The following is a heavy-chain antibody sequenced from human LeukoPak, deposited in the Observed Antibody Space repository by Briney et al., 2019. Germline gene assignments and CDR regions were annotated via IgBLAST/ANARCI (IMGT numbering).Heavy chain of an antibody. CDR1: GFTFSSYA. Sequence: GGSLRLSCAASGFTFSSYAMHWVRQAPGKGLEWVAVISYDGSNKYYADSVKGRFTISRDNSKNTLYLQMNSLRAEDTAVYYCARDGDCSSTSCSSFDYWGQGTLVTVPS. CDR2: ISYDGSNK. J-gene: IGHJ4*02. CDR3: ARDGDCSSTSCSSFDY. D-gene: IGHD2-2*01. V-gene: IGHV3-30-3*01.